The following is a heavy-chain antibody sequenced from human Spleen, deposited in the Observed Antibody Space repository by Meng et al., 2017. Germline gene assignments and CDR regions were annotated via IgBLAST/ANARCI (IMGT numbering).Heavy chain of an antibody. CDR2: IQDSVXX. V-gene: IGHV4-30-4*01. Sequence: VQLQXXXPGLXXPSQTXXXXCTVSGGPISSADYYWXXIXXPPGXXLGXXGYIQDSVXXXYNPXXXSRVXXXVDTSXNQFSXKXXXVTXXDTAXXXXARLREGVPAASWGQGILVTVSS. CDR1: GGPISSADYY. D-gene: IGHD2-2*01. CDR3: ARLREGVPAAS. J-gene: IGHJ4*02.